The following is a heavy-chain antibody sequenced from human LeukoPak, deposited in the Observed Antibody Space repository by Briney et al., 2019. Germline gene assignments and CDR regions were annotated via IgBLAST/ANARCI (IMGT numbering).Heavy chain of an antibody. CDR1: GGTFSSYA. D-gene: IGHD2-2*01. Sequence: SVKVSCKASGGTFSSYAISWVRQAPGQGLEWMGGIIPIFGTASYAQKFQGRVTITADESTSTAYMELSSLRSEDTAVYYCARDGAKQYDIVVVPAAPGLDYWGQGTLVTVSS. CDR3: ARDGAKQYDIVVVPAAPGLDY. CDR2: IIPIFGTA. V-gene: IGHV1-69*13. J-gene: IGHJ4*02.